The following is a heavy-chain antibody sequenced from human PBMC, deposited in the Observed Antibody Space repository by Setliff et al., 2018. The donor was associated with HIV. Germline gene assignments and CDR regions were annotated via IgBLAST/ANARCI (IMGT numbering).Heavy chain of an antibody. J-gene: IGHJ5*02. CDR1: GGSISSNW. D-gene: IGHD6-6*01. V-gene: IGHV4-4*02. CDR3: ARVSRGGSSPGWFDP. Sequence: SETLSLTCTVSGGSISSNWWSWVRQSPGKGLEWIGEIYHSGSTHYNPSLQSRVTISVDKSKSQFSLKLSSVTAADTAVYYCARVSRGGSSPGWFDPWGQGTLVTVSS. CDR2: IYHSGST.